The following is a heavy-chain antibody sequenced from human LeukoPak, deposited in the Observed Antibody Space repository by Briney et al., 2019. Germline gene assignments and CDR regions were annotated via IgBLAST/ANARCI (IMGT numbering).Heavy chain of an antibody. CDR2: IYYSGTT. CDR1: GVSMSSGGNY. J-gene: IGHJ4*02. V-gene: IGHV4-31*03. CDR3: ARTGARYFDF. Sequence: SQTLSLTCTVSGVSMSSGGNYWSWIRQHPGKGLEWIGYIYYSGTTQYNPSFKSRITISVDASKNQFSLRLSSVTVADTAVYFCARTGARYFDFWGRGTLVTVSS. D-gene: IGHD1-14*01.